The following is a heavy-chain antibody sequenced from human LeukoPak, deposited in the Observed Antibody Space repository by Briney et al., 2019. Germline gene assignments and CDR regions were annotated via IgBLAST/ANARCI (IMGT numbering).Heavy chain of an antibody. D-gene: IGHD2-2*01. Sequence: GGSLRLSCAASGFTFSSYWMSWVRQAPGKGLEWVANIKQDGGEKYYVDSVKGRFTISRDNAKNSLYLQMNSLRAEDTAVYYCARDIDCSSTSCYDDAFDIRGQGTMVTVSS. CDR1: GFTFSSYW. CDR2: IKQDGGEK. CDR3: ARDIDCSSTSCYDDAFDI. J-gene: IGHJ3*02. V-gene: IGHV3-7*01.